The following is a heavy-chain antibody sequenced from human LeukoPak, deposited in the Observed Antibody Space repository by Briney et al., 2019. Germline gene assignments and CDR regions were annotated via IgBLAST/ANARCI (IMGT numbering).Heavy chain of an antibody. CDR1: GGSISSSSYY. CDR2: IYYSGST. D-gene: IGHD2-21*01. Sequence: PSETLSLTCTVSGGSISSSSYYWGWIRQPPGKGLEWIGTIYYSGSTYYNPSLKSRVTISVDTSKNQFSLKLSSVTAADTAVYYCATSYSGGDCHTRNWFDPWGQGTLVTVSS. CDR3: ATSYSGGDCHTRNWFDP. V-gene: IGHV4-39*01. J-gene: IGHJ5*02.